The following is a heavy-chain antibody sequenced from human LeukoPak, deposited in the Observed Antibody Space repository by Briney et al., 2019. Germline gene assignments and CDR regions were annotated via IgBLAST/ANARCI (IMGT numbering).Heavy chain of an antibody. Sequence: KPSQTLSLTCTVSGGSISSGGYYWSWIRQHPGKGLEWIGYIYYSGSTYYNPSLKSRVTISVDTSKNQFSLKLSSVTAADTAVYYCARSPIYGDPFDYWGQGTLVIVSS. CDR3: ARSPIYGDPFDY. J-gene: IGHJ4*02. CDR1: GGSISSGGYY. CDR2: IYYSGST. V-gene: IGHV4-31*03. D-gene: IGHD4-17*01.